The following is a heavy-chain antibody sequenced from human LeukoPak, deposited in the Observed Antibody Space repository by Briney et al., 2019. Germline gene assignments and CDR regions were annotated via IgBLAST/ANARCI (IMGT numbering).Heavy chain of an antibody. CDR2: ISSSSAYI. CDR1: GFTVSSNY. V-gene: IGHV3-21*01. Sequence: NPGGSLRLSCAASGFTVSSNYMSWVRQAPGKGLEWVSSISSSSAYIYYADLVEGRFTISRDNAKNSLYLQMNSLRAEDTAVYYCARELNFDYWGQGTLVTVSS. J-gene: IGHJ4*02. CDR3: ARELNFDY.